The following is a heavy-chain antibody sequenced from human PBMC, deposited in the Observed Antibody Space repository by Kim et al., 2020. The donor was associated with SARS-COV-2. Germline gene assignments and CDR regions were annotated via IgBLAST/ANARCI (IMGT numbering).Heavy chain of an antibody. D-gene: IGHD5-12*01. CDR1: GYTFTHYA. CDR2: INTNTGNP. CDR3: AREGSGYDYWFDP. V-gene: IGHV7-4-1*02. Sequence: ASVKVSCKASGYTFTHYAMNWVRQAPGQGLEWMGWINTNTGNPAYAQGFTGRFVFSLDTSVSTAYLQISSLKAEDTAVYYCAREGSGYDYWFDPWGQGTLVTVSS. J-gene: IGHJ5*02.